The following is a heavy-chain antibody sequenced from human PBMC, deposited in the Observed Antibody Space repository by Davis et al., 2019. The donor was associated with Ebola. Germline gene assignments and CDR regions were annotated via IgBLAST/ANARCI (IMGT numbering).Heavy chain of an antibody. Sequence: PSETLSLTCTVPGGSITGYYWSWVRQPPGKGLEWVGYIYDSGTSKYNPSLKSRAAISTDTYKNQFSLRLTSVTATDTAVYYCARRDFDSSGYHFDYWGQGILVTVAS. V-gene: IGHV4-59*08. CDR3: ARRDFDSSGYHFDY. CDR2: IYDSGTS. J-gene: IGHJ4*02. D-gene: IGHD3-22*01. CDR1: GGSITGYY.